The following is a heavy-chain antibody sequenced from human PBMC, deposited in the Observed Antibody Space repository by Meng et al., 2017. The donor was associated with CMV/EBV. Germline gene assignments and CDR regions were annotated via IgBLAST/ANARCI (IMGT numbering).Heavy chain of an antibody. CDR1: GCFRGYY. D-gene: IGHD3-10*01. Sequence: GCFRGYYWSWIRQPPGKGLEWIGEINHSGSTNYNPSLKSRVTISVDTSKNQFSLKLSSVTAADTAVYYCARYGSGPPATRQNWYFDLWGRGTLVTVSS. J-gene: IGHJ2*01. CDR2: INHSGST. V-gene: IGHV4-34*01. CDR3: ARYGSGPPATRQNWYFDL.